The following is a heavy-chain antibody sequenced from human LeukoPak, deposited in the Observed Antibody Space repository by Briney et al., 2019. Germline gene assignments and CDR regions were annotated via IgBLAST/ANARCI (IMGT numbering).Heavy chain of an antibody. V-gene: IGHV3-30*04. CDR3: ARDCEGSGSYPCLDS. CDR2: ISYDGSNK. CDR1: GFTFSSYA. Sequence: GRSLRLSCAASGFTFSSYAMHWVRQAPGKGLEWVAVISYDGSNKYYADSVKGRFTISRDNSKNTLYLQMNSLRAEDTAVYYCARDCEGSGSYPCLDSWGQGTLVTVSS. D-gene: IGHD3-10*01. J-gene: IGHJ4*02.